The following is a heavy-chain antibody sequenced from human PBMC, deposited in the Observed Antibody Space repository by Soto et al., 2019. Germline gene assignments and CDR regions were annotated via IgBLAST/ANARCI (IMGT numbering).Heavy chain of an antibody. D-gene: IGHD3-10*01. V-gene: IGHV3-21*01. CDR3: VPSRIPLIRGRIITHPYNWFDP. Sequence: VQLVESGGGLVKPGGSLRLSCTASGFTFTNYGMTWVRQAPGKGLEWVSSISRASDYIYYADSVNGRFTISRDNAKNSLYLQTNSLRAEDTAVYFCVPSRIPLIRGRIITHPYNWFDPWGQGTLVTVSS. J-gene: IGHJ5*02. CDR1: GFTFTNYG. CDR2: ISRASDYI.